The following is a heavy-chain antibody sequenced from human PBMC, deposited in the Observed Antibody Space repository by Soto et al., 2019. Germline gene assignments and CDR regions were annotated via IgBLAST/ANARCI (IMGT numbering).Heavy chain of an antibody. CDR3: ARRPPATYTYYYMDI. CDR2: IYYSGST. J-gene: IGHJ6*03. Sequence: SETLSLTCTVSGGSISSSSYYWGWIRQPPGKGLEWIGSIYYSGSTYYNPSLKSRVTISVDTSKNQFSLKLSSVTAADTAVYYCARRPPATYTYYYMDIWGKGTTVTVSS. V-gene: IGHV4-39*01. D-gene: IGHD2-2*02. CDR1: GGSISSSSYY.